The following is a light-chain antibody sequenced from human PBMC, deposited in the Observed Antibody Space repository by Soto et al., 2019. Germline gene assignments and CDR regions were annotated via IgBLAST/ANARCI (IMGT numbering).Light chain of an antibody. CDR3: QSYDSSLTGYWV. CDR1: TSNLGAGYD. Sequence: QSVLTQPPSVSGAPGQRVTLSCTGNTSNLGAGYDVHWYQQLPGAAPKLVIFGNRNRPSGVPGRFSGAKSGSSASLAITGLQAEDEADYYCQSYDSSLTGYWVFGGGTKLTVL. J-gene: IGLJ3*02. V-gene: IGLV1-40*01. CDR2: GNR.